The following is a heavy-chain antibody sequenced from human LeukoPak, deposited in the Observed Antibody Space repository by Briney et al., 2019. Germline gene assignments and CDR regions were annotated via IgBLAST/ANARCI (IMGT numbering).Heavy chain of an antibody. CDR2: ISAYNGNT. Sequence: GASVKVSCKASGYTFTSYGISWVRQAPGQGLEWMGWISAYNGNTNYAQKLQGRVTMTTDTSTSTAYMELRSLRSDDTAVYYCASPGSKPYSGYDFDYWGQGTLVTVSS. D-gene: IGHD5-12*01. J-gene: IGHJ4*02. CDR3: ASPGSKPYSGYDFDY. V-gene: IGHV1-18*01. CDR1: GYTFTSYG.